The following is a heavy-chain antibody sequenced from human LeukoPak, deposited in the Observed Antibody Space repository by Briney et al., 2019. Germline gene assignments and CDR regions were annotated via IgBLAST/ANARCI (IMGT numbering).Heavy chain of an antibody. CDR2: INSDGSST. V-gene: IGHV3-74*01. Sequence: GGSLRLSCAAYGFAFSSYWMHWVRQAPGKGLVWVSRINSDGSSTSYADSVKGRFTISRDDAKNALYLQMNSLRAEDTAVYYCAQLYGDDYAFDIWGQGTMVTVSS. CDR1: GFAFSSYW. CDR3: AQLYGDDYAFDI. J-gene: IGHJ3*02. D-gene: IGHD4-17*01.